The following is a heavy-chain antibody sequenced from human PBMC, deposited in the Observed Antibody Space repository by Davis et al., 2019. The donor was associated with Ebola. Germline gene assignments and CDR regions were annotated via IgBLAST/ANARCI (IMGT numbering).Heavy chain of an antibody. Sequence: SETLSLTCAVYGGSFSGYYWSWIRQPPGKGLEWIGEINHSGSTNYNPSLKSRVTISVDTSKNQFSLKLSSVTAADTAVYYCARRNLYYDFRGTTNWFDPWGQGTLVTVSS. V-gene: IGHV4-34*01. CDR1: GGSFSGYY. J-gene: IGHJ5*02. CDR3: ARRNLYYDFRGTTNWFDP. D-gene: IGHD3-3*01. CDR2: INHSGST.